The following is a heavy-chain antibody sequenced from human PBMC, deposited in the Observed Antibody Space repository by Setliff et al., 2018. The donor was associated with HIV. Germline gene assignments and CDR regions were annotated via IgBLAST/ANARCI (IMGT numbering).Heavy chain of an antibody. J-gene: IGHJ4*02. Sequence: ASVKVSCKASGGTFSSYAISWVRQAPGQGLEWMGGIIPILGPANYAQKFQDRVTITAGEYTTTSYMELRNLRSEDTAIYYCARGLGNFVPDLIGYFDYWGQGTLVTVSS. V-gene: IGHV1-69*13. CDR1: GGTFSSYA. CDR2: IIPILGPA. CDR3: ARGLGNFVPDLIGYFDY. D-gene: IGHD3-3*02.